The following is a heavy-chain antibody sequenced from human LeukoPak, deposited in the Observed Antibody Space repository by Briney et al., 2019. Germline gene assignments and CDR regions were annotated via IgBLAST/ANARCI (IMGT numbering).Heavy chain of an antibody. V-gene: IGHV3-30*02. J-gene: IGHJ6*02. CDR1: GFTFSSYG. CDR2: IRYDGSNK. CDR3: AKEGRVLPGRITMVRGVMGMDV. Sequence: GGSLRLSCAASGFTFSSYGMHWVRQAPGKGLEWVAFIRYDGSNKYYADSVKGRFTISRDNSKNTLYLQMNSLRAEDTAVYYCAKEGRVLPGRITMVRGVMGMDVWGQGTTVTVSS. D-gene: IGHD3-10*01.